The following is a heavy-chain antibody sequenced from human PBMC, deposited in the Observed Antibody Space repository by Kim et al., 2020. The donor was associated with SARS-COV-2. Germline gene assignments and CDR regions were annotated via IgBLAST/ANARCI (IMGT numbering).Heavy chain of an antibody. V-gene: IGHV3-64D*06. J-gene: IGHJ6*02. CDR3: VNIGGIEARNYFYYGLDV. D-gene: IGHD6-6*01. CDR2: ISSDGFGT. Sequence: GGSLRLSCSASGFTFSGFPIHWVRQAPGKGLEYVSGISSDGFGTNYADSVKGRFTISRDNYKKTLYLQMSSLRAEDTAVYYCVNIGGIEARNYFYYGLDVWGRGTTVTVSS. CDR1: GFTFSGFP.